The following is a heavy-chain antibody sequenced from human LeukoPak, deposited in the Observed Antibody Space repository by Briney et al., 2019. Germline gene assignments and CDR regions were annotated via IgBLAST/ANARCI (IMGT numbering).Heavy chain of an antibody. CDR1: GGSFSDYY. D-gene: IGHD6-19*01. J-gene: IGHJ4*02. CDR3: ALSYTAAVAEDY. Sequence: SETPSLTCAVYGGSFSDYYWSWIRQNPGKGLEWIGEVTHSGSSNYNPSLKRRVSMSVDTSKNQFSLKLTSVTAADTAVYYCALSYTAAVAEDYWGQGTLVTVSS. V-gene: IGHV4-34*01. CDR2: VTHSGSS.